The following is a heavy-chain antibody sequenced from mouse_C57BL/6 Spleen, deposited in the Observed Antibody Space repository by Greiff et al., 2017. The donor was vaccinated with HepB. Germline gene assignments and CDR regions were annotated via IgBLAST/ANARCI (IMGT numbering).Heavy chain of an antibody. J-gene: IGHJ4*01. D-gene: IGHD1-1*01. CDR2: IDPETGGT. CDR1: GYTFTDYE. V-gene: IGHV1-15*01. CDR3: TRTSTVVGAMDY. Sequence: VKLQESGAELVRPGASVTLSCKASGYTFTDYEMHWVKQTPVHGLEWIGAIDPETGGTAYNQKFKGKAILTADKSSSTAYMELRSLTSEDSAVYYCTRTSTVVGAMDYWGQGTSVTVSS.